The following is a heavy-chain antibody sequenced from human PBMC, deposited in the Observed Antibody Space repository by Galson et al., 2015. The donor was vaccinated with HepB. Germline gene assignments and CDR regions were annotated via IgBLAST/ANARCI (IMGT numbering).Heavy chain of an antibody. Sequence: SLRLSCAASGFTFNNYAMSWVRQAPGKGLNWVSSISASGGNTYYADSVKGRFTISRDNSKNTLYLQMNSLTAEDTAVYYCAKGHGYNSAGVDYWGQGTLVTVSS. J-gene: IGHJ4*02. CDR1: GFTFNNYA. CDR2: ISASGGNT. D-gene: IGHD5-24*01. CDR3: AKGHGYNSAGVDY. V-gene: IGHV3-23*01.